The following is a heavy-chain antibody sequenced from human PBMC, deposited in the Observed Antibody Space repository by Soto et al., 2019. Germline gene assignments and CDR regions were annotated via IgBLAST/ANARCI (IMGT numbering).Heavy chain of an antibody. CDR2: VHYSGST. Sequence: SETLSLSCAVSGGSISSGGYSWSWILQPPGKGLEWVGHVHYSGSTNYSPSLNSRATISLDTSKSQLSLKMRSVTAADTAMYFCARGVDYYATSGYFSFESWGQGITVTVSS. J-gene: IGHJ4*02. CDR3: ARGVDYYATSGYFSFES. D-gene: IGHD3-16*01. CDR1: GGSISSGGYS. V-gene: IGHV4-61*08.